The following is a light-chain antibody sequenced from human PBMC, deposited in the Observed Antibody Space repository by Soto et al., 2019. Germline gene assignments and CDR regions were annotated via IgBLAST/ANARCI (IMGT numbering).Light chain of an antibody. Sequence: LLLCPGSVTVTPWGRATHTGRAIQSVSSNLAWYPMKHGQARRLLIYEASKRATGIPARFSGSGSATDVTLTISRLEPEDFAVYYRQQRSNWPSSLTFGQGTRME. CDR2: EAS. CDR1: QSVSSN. J-gene: IGKJ5*01. V-gene: IGKV3-11*01. CDR3: QQRSNWPSSLT.